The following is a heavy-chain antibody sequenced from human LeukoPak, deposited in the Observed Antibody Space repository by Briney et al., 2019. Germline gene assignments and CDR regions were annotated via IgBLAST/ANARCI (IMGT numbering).Heavy chain of an antibody. V-gene: IGHV3-30-3*01. CDR2: ISYDGGNK. Sequence: GGSLRLSCAASGFTFSSYDMHWVRQAPGKGLEWVAVISYDGGNKYYADSVRGRFTIFRDNSKNTLNLETNSLRVDDTAVYYCARTTLTSFNSFDIWGQGTMVTVSS. CDR1: GFTFSSYD. CDR3: ARTTLTSFNSFDI. J-gene: IGHJ3*02. D-gene: IGHD4-17*01.